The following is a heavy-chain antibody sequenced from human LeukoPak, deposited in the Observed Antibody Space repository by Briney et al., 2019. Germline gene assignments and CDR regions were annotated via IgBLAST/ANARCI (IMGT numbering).Heavy chain of an antibody. Sequence: SETLSLTCTVSGGSISSYYWNWIRQPPGKGLEWIGYIYYSGSTNYNPSLKSRVTISVDTSKKQISLKLSSVTAADTAVYYCARRGSGWFYLDYWGQGTLVTVSS. CDR2: IYYSGST. J-gene: IGHJ4*02. V-gene: IGHV4-59*08. CDR3: ARRGSGWFYLDY. CDR1: GGSISSYY. D-gene: IGHD6-19*01.